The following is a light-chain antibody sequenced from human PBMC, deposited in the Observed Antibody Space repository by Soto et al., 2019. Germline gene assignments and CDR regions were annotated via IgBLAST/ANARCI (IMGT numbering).Light chain of an antibody. V-gene: IGLV1-51*02. CDR1: SSNIGNNY. CDR2: ENN. Sequence: QSVLTQPPPGSAAPGQKVTISRSGSSSNIGNNYVSWYQQLPGTAPKLLIYENNKRPSGIPDRFSGSKSGTSATLGITGLQTGDEADYYCGTWDSSLSAYVFGTGTKVTVL. J-gene: IGLJ1*01. CDR3: GTWDSSLSAYV.